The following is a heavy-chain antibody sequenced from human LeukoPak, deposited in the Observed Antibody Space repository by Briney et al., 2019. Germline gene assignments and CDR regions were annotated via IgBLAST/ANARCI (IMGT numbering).Heavy chain of an antibody. Sequence: SETLSLTCTVPGGSLTGHHWSWIRQPPGKRLYWIGDVSYTGRTKYDPALESRVTISIDTSKSQFSLKLPSVTSADTAVYSCARLLDNDISGDPDTFDVWGQGTTVIVSS. CDR1: GGSLTGHH. CDR2: VSYTGRT. J-gene: IGHJ3*01. V-gene: IGHV4-59*11. CDR3: ARLLDNDISGDPDTFDV. D-gene: IGHD3-22*01.